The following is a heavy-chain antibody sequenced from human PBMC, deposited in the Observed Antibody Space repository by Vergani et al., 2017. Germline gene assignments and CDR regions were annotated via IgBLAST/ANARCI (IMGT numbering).Heavy chain of an antibody. J-gene: IGHJ5*02. CDR2: INPSGGST. CDR1: GYTFTSYY. CDR3: ARVCYSTSCYKRGEDWFDP. Sequence: QVQLVQSGAEVKKPGASVKVSCQASGYTFTSYYIHWVRQAPGQGLEWMGIINPSGGSTNYAQKFQGRVTMTRDTSTSTVFMELSSLRSEDTAVYYCARVCYSTSCYKRGEDWFDPWGQGTLVTVSS. D-gene: IGHD2-2*02. V-gene: IGHV1-46*01.